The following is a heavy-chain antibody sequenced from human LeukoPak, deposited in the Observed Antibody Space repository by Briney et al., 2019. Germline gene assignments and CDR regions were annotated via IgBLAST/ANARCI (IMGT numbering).Heavy chain of an antibody. Sequence: EASVKVSCKASGGTFSSYAISWVRQAPGQGLEWMGGIIPIFGTANYAQKFQGRVTITTDESTSTAYMELSSLRSEDTAVYYCASRDILTGSKYYYYYGMDVWGQGTLVTVSS. CDR3: ASRDILTGSKYYYYYGMDV. CDR2: IIPIFGTA. D-gene: IGHD3-9*01. J-gene: IGHJ6*02. V-gene: IGHV1-69*05. CDR1: GGTFSSYA.